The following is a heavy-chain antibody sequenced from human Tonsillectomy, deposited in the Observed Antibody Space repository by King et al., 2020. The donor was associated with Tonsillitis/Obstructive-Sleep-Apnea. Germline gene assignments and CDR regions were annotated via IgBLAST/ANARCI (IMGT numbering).Heavy chain of an antibody. V-gene: IGHV3-21*01. CDR1: GFTFSTYS. D-gene: IGHD3-22*01. Sequence: VQLVESGGGLVNPGGSLRLSCAASGFTFSTYSMNWVRQAPGKGLEWVSSISSTSTYYADSVKGRFTISRDNAKNSLYLQMNSLRAEDTAVYYCARPNSVYDSSGYPPPNYYYYYMDVWGKGTTVIVSS. J-gene: IGHJ6*03. CDR2: ISSTST. CDR3: ARPNSVYDSSGYPPPNYYYYYMDV.